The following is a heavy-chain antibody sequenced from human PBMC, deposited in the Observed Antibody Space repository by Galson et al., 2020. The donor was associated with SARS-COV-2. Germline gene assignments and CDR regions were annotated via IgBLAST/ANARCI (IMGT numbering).Heavy chain of an antibody. CDR2: IKEDGSAK. CDR3: ARDQYINWRDSYYYYAMDV. J-gene: IGHJ6*02. D-gene: IGHD1-1*01. V-gene: IGHV3-7*05. CDR1: GFTFSSYY. Sequence: GGSLRLSCAASGFTFSSYYMSWVRQAPGKGLEWVANIKEDGSAKNYLGSVKGRFTISRDNAKSSVFLQMDSLRAEDTAIYYCARDQYINWRDSYYYYAMDVWGQGTTVTVSS.